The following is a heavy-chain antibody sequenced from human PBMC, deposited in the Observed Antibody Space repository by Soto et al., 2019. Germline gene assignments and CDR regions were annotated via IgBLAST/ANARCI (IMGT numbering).Heavy chain of an antibody. V-gene: IGHV4-59*01. CDR3: ARVAPEGVGGMDV. CDR1: GGSISNYY. J-gene: IGHJ6*02. Sequence: QVQLQKSSPGLVKPSETLSLTFTVSGGSISNYYWSWVRQFPGEGLECIGYMYYGGSITSYNPSLKSRVTISTDTSKNQFSLRLTSVTAADTAVYYCARVAPEGVGGMDVWGQGTTGTVSS. D-gene: IGHD3-16*01. CDR2: MYYGGSIT.